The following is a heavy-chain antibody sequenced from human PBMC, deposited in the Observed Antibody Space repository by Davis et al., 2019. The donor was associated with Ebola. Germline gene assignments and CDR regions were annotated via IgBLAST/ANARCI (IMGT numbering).Heavy chain of an antibody. V-gene: IGHV4-59*04. J-gene: IGHJ4*02. D-gene: IGHD6-19*01. CDR1: GGSISSSY. CDR2: IYYSGST. CDR3: AGEPIAVAGRYFDY. Sequence: MPSETLSLTCAVSGGSISSSYWSWMRQPPGEGLEWIGYIYYSGSTYYNPSLKSRVTISVDTSKNQFSLKLSSVTAADTAVYYCAGEPIAVAGRYFDYWGQGTLVTVSS.